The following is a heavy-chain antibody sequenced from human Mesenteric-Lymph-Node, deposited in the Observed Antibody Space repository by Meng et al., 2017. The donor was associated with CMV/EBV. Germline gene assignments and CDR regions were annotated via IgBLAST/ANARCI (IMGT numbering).Heavy chain of an antibody. CDR1: GFTFSSHE. D-gene: IGHD2-15*01. J-gene: IGHJ3*02. Sequence: GGSLRLSCAGSGFTFSSHEMNWVRQAPGKGLEWVSSISSSSSYIYYADSVKGRFTISRDNAKNSLYLQMNSLRAEDTAVYYCARGVVLGAFDIWGQGTMVTVSS. V-gene: IGHV3-21*01. CDR3: ARGVVLGAFDI. CDR2: ISSSSSYI.